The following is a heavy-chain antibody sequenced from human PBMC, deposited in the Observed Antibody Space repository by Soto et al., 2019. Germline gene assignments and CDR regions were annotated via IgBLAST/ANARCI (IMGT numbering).Heavy chain of an antibody. V-gene: IGHV3-11*05. CDR1: GFTFSDYY. CDR3: ARDSAGWYRDY. J-gene: IGHJ4*02. D-gene: IGHD6-19*01. Sequence: QVQLVESGGGLVKPGGSLRLSCAASGFTFSDYYMSWIRQAPGKGLEWVSYISSSSSYTNYADSVKGRFTISRDNAKNSLYLPMNSLRAEDTAVYYCARDSAGWYRDYWGQGTLVTVSS. CDR2: ISSSSSYT.